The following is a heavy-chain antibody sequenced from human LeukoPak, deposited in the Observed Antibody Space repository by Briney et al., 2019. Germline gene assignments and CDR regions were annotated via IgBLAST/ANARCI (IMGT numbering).Heavy chain of an antibody. Sequence: SETLSLTCTVSGGSISSGDYYWSWIRQPPGKGLEWIGYIYYSGSTYYNPSLKSRVTISIDTSKNQFSLKLSSVTAADTAVYYCARDGGYGSGSYLWGQGTLVTVSS. CDR2: IYYSGST. D-gene: IGHD3-10*01. V-gene: IGHV4-30-4*02. CDR1: GGSISSGDYY. J-gene: IGHJ4*02. CDR3: ARDGGYGSGSYL.